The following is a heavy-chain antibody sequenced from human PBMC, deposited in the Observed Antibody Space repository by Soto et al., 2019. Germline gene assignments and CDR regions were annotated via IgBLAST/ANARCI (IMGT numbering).Heavy chain of an antibody. CDR1: GDSVSSNSAA. CDR2: TYYRSKWYN. Sequence: KQSQTLSLTCAISGDSVSSNSAAWNWIRQSPSRGLEWLGRTYYRSKWYNDYAVSVKSRITINPDTSKNQFSLQLNSVTPEDTAVYYCAYSSSSLVSSPYFDYWGQGTLVTVSS. CDR3: AYSSSSLVSSPYFDY. J-gene: IGHJ4*02. V-gene: IGHV6-1*01. D-gene: IGHD6-6*01.